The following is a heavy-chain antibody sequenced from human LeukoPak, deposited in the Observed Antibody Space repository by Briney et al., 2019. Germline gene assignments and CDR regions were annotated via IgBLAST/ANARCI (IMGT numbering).Heavy chain of an antibody. J-gene: IGHJ5*02. D-gene: IGHD3-9*01. V-gene: IGHV4-61*02. CDR3: AREVAPKQLRYFDWLSNGLKNWFDP. Sequence: PSETLSLTCTVSGGSISSGSYYWSWIRQPAGKGLEWIGRIYTSGSTNYNPSLKSRVTISVDTSKNQFSLKLSSVTAADTAMYYCAREVAPKQLRYFDWLSNGLKNWFDPWGQGTLVTVSS. CDR2: IYTSGST. CDR1: GGSISSGSYY.